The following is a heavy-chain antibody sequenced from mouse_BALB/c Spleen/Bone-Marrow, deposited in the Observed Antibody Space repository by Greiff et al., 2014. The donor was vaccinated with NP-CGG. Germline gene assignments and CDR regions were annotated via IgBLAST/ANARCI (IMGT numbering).Heavy chain of an antibody. CDR3: ANYYGSSSY. J-gene: IGHJ2*01. Sequence: ESGSVLVRPGASVKLSCKASGYTFTSSWMHWAKRRPGQGLEWIGEIHPNSGNTNYNEKFKGKATLTVDTSSSTAYVDLSSLTSEDSAVYYCANYYGSSSYWGQGTTLTVSS. D-gene: IGHD1-1*01. CDR2: IHPNSGNT. V-gene: IGHV1S130*01. CDR1: GYTFTSSW.